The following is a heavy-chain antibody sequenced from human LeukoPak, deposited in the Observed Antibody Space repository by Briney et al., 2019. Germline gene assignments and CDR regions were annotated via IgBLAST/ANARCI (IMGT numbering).Heavy chain of an antibody. CDR2: ISYSGST. CDR1: GGSISNYY. Sequence: SETLSLTCTVSGGSISNYYWSWIRQPPGKGLEWIGYISYSGSTNYNPSLKSRVTISVDTSKNQFSLKVSSVTAADTAVYYCARESGYDSYWGQGTLVTVSS. D-gene: IGHD5-12*01. CDR3: ARESGYDSY. J-gene: IGHJ4*02. V-gene: IGHV4-59*01.